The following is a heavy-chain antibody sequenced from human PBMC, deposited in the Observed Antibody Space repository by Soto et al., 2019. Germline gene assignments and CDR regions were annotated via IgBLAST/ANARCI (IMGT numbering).Heavy chain of an antibody. CDR1: GGSISSGGYY. V-gene: IGHV4-31*03. D-gene: IGHD6-19*01. CDR3: ASTQSSGWD. Sequence: QVQLQESGPGLVKPSQNLSLTCSVSGGSISSGGYYWSWIGQHPGKGLEWIGYIYYSGSTYYKPYLKSRVTRSVDTSKKQFSLKLSSVTAADTAVYYCASTQSSGWDWGQGTLVTVSS. J-gene: IGHJ4*02. CDR2: IYYSGST.